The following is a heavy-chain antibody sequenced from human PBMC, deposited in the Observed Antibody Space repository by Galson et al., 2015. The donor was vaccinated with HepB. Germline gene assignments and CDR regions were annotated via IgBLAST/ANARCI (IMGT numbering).Heavy chain of an antibody. D-gene: IGHD3-22*01. V-gene: IGHV3-23*01. Sequence: SLRLSCAVSGFTFSSYAMSWVRQAPGKGLEWVSAISGSGGSTYYADSVKGRFTISRDNSKNTLYLQMNSLRAEDTAVYYCAKRDKTSRHSSGYSPSFDYWGQGTLVTVSS. CDR2: ISGSGGST. J-gene: IGHJ4*02. CDR3: AKRDKTSRHSSGYSPSFDY. CDR1: GFTFSSYA.